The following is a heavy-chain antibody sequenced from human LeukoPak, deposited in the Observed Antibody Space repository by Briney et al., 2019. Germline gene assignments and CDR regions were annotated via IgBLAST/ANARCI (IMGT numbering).Heavy chain of an antibody. CDR2: IYTSGST. Sequence: PSETLSLTRTVSGGSISSYYWSWIRQPAGKGLEWIGRIYTSGSTNYNPSLKSRVTMSVDTSKNQFSLKLSSVTAADTAVYYCARDIQYYGSGSLAHDAFDIWGQGTMVTVSS. CDR1: GGSISSYY. CDR3: ARDIQYYGSGSLAHDAFDI. J-gene: IGHJ3*02. V-gene: IGHV4-4*07. D-gene: IGHD3-10*01.